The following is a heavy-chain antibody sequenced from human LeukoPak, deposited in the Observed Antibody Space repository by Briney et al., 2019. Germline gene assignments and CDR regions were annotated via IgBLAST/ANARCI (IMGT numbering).Heavy chain of an antibody. D-gene: IGHD2-15*01. Sequence: SETLSLTCTVTGGSISSSSYYWGWIRQPPGKGLEWIGTIYYSGSTYYNPSLTSRVTISVDTSKNQFSLKLSSVTAADTAVYYCARAPHIVVVVAARDYYFDYWGQGTLVTVSS. J-gene: IGHJ4*02. CDR1: GGSISSSSYY. CDR2: IYYSGST. V-gene: IGHV4-39*01. CDR3: ARAPHIVVVVAARDYYFDY.